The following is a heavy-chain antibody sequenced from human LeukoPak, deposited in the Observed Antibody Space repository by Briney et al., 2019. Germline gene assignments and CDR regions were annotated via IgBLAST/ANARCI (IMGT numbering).Heavy chain of an antibody. Sequence: KAGGSLRLSCAVSGFTFSDFSMSWIRQAPGKGLEWISYINNNGSAVYYADSVKGRFTISRDNARNSLYLQMNSLRVEDTAVYYCARLVAGYGALDYWGQGTLVTVSS. J-gene: IGHJ4*02. CDR3: ARLVAGYGALDY. CDR1: GFTFSDFS. D-gene: IGHD4-17*01. CDR2: INNNGSAV. V-gene: IGHV3-11*01.